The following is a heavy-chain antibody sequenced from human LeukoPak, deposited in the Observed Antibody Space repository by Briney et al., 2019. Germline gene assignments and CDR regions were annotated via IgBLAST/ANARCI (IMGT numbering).Heavy chain of an antibody. J-gene: IGHJ5*02. CDR1: GYTFTSYG. V-gene: IGHV1-18*01. Sequence: ASVKVSCKASGYTFTSYGISWVRQAPGQGLEWMGWISAYNGNTNYAQKLQGRVTMTTDTSTSTAYMELRSLRSDDTAVYYCARSDGPTLAYCGGDCAHWVLFDPWGQGTLVTVSS. CDR3: ARSDGPTLAYCGGDCAHWVLFDP. D-gene: IGHD2-21*02. CDR2: ISAYNGNT.